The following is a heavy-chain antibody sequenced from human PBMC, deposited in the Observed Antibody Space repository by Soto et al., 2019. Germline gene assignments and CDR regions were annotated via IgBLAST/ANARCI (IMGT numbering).Heavy chain of an antibody. Sequence: GGSLRLSCAASGFTFSSYWMSWVRQAPGKGLEWVANIKQDGSEKYYVDSVKGRFTISRDNAKNSLYLQMDSLRAEDTAVYYCARDHTARGYSGYDGTFDYWGQGTLVTVSS. D-gene: IGHD5-12*01. CDR2: IKQDGSEK. CDR1: GFTFSSYW. CDR3: ARDHTARGYSGYDGTFDY. V-gene: IGHV3-7*01. J-gene: IGHJ4*02.